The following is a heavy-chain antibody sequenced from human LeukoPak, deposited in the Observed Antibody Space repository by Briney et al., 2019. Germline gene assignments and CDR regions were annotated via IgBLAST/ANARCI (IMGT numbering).Heavy chain of an antibody. D-gene: IGHD6-19*01. CDR3: ARDDSSGWYVFRPFDY. J-gene: IGHJ4*02. V-gene: IGHV1-18*01. CDR1: GYTFTSYG. CDR2: ISAYNGNT. Sequence: ASVKVSCKASGYTFTSYGISWVRQAPGQGLEWMGWISAYNGNTNYAQKLQGRVTMTTDTSTSTAYMELRSLRSDDTAVYYCARDDSSGWYVFRPFDYWGQGTLATVSS.